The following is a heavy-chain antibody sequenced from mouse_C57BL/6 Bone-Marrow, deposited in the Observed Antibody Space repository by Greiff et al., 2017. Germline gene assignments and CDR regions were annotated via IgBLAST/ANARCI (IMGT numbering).Heavy chain of an antibody. V-gene: IGHV6-6*01. D-gene: IGHD2-5*01. J-gene: IGHJ3*01. CDR3: TRFCSNYGVGFAY. CDR2: IRNKANNHAT. CDR1: GFTFSDAW. Sequence: EVQLVESGGGLVQPGGSMKLSCAASGFTFSDAWMDWVRQSPEKGLEWVAEIRNKANNHATYYAESVKGRFTISRDDSKSSVYLQMNSLRAEDTGIYYCTRFCSNYGVGFAYWGQGTLVTVSA.